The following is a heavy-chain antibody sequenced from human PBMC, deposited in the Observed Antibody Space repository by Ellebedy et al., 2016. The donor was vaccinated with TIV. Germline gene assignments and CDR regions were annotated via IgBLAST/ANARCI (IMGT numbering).Heavy chain of an antibody. V-gene: IGHV3-30*04. CDR2: ISYDGRSE. D-gene: IGHD6-19*01. Sequence: GGSLRLSXAASGFTFSSSTMHWVRQAPGKGLEWVAGISYDGRSEHYADSVKGRFTISRDNSKNTLYLQLNSLRDEEAAIYYCVRGPYSSGNCDAFDVWGRGTMVTISS. CDR3: VRGPYSSGNCDAFDV. CDR1: GFTFSSST. J-gene: IGHJ3*01.